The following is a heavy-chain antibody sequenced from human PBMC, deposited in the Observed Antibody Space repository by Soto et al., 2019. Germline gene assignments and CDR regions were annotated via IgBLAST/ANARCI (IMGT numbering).Heavy chain of an antibody. V-gene: IGHV1-69*13. J-gene: IGHJ6*02. CDR1: GGTFSSYA. Sequence: SVKVSCKASGGTFSSYAISWVRQAPGQGLEWMGGIIPIFGTANYAQKFQGRVTITADESTSTAYMELSSLRSEDTAVYYCANYYDSSGYYLGGYGMDVWGQGTTVTVSS. CDR3: ANYYDSSGYYLGGYGMDV. CDR2: IIPIFGTA. D-gene: IGHD3-22*01.